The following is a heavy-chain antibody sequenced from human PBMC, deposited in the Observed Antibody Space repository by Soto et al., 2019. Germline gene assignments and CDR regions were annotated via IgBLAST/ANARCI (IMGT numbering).Heavy chain of an antibody. Sequence: GASVKVSCKASGYTFTSYYMHWVRQAPGQGLEWMGIINPSGGSTSYAQKFQGRVTMTRDTSTSTVYMELSSLRSEDTAVYYCARGRSHARYSYVKLGVYYFDYWGQGTLVTVSS. CDR3: ARGRSHARYSYVKLGVYYFDY. D-gene: IGHD5-18*01. CDR1: GYTFTSYY. V-gene: IGHV1-46*01. CDR2: INPSGGST. J-gene: IGHJ4*02.